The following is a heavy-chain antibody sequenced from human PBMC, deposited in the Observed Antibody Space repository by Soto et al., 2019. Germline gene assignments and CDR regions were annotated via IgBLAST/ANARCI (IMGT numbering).Heavy chain of an antibody. J-gene: IGHJ5*02. Sequence: GGSLRLSCAASGLTVSSSYMSWVRQAPGKGLQWVSVIYSAGSTYYANSVKGRFTISRDISTNMVYLQMSSLTDEDTAVYYCARGPIRTRYYDFWSGYWVWFDPWGQGTLVTVSS. V-gene: IGHV3-53*01. D-gene: IGHD3-3*01. CDR1: GLTVSSSY. CDR2: IYSAGST. CDR3: ARGPIRTRYYDFWSGYWVWFDP.